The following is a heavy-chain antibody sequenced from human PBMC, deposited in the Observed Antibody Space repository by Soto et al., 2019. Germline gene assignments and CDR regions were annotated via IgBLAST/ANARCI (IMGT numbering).Heavy chain of an antibody. CDR2: MSHSGGT. CDR1: GGFVSSGSYY. Sequence: QVQLQQWGAGLLKPSETLSLTCAVYGGFVSSGSYYWSWLRQPPGKGLEWIGEMSHSGGTHFNPSLKSRVTRSVDTSKNQFSLKMSSVTAADTALYYCARVERGNATTVVDAFDIWGPGTMVTVAS. CDR3: ARVERGNATTVVDAFDI. J-gene: IGHJ3*02. D-gene: IGHD1-1*01. V-gene: IGHV4-34*01.